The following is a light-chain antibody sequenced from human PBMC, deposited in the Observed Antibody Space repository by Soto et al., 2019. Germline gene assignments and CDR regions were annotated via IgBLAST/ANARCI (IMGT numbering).Light chain of an antibody. CDR3: QQSYSIPYT. CDR1: QSISSY. V-gene: IGKV1-39*01. J-gene: IGKJ2*01. CDR2: AAS. Sequence: DIQMTQSPSSLSASVGDRVTITCRASQSISSYLNWYQQKPGKAPKLLIYAASSLQSGVPSRFSGSESGTDFTLTISSLQPEDFATYYCQQSYSIPYTFGQETKLGIK.